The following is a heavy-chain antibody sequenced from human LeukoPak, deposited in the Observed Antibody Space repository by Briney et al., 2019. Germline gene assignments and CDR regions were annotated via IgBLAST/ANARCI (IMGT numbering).Heavy chain of an antibody. CDR1: GFTFSSYA. Sequence: GGSLRLSCAASGFTFSSYAMSWVRQAPGKGLEWVSAISGSGGSTFYADSVKGRFTISRDNSKNTLYLQVNSLRAEDTAVYYCAKDRRDGYTADAFDIWGQGTMVTVSS. V-gene: IGHV3-23*01. CDR3: AKDRRDGYTADAFDI. J-gene: IGHJ3*02. D-gene: IGHD5-24*01. CDR2: ISGSGGST.